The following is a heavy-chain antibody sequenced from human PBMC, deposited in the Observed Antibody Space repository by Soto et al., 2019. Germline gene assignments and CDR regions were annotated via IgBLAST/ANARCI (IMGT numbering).Heavy chain of an antibody. V-gene: IGHV4-34*01. CDR3: ARARLYYYDSSGYYFATGGGGALDY. J-gene: IGHJ4*02. CDR1: GGSFSGYY. CDR2: INHSGST. Sequence: PSETLSLTCAVYGGSFSGYYWSWIRQPPGKGLEWIGEINHSGSTNYNPPLKSRVTISVDTSKNQFSLKLSSVTAADTAVYYCARARLYYYDSSGYYFATGGGGALDYWGQGTLVTVSS. D-gene: IGHD3-22*01.